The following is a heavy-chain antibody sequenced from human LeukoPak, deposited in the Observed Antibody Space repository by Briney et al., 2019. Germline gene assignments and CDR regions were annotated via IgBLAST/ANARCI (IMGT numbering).Heavy chain of an antibody. CDR3: AGKGTKYYFDY. J-gene: IGHJ4*02. Sequence: PSETLSLTCTVSGDSISNYYWSWIRQPPGKGLEWIGYIYYSGSTNYNPSLKSRVTISVDTSKNQFSLKLSSVTAADTAVYYCAGKGTKYYFDYWGQGTLVTVSS. CDR2: IYYSGST. CDR1: GDSISNYY. V-gene: IGHV4-59*01.